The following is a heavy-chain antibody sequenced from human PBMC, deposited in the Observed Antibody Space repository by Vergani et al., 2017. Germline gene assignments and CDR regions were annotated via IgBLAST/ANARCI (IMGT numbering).Heavy chain of an antibody. CDR3: ARSPSWFGELSYFDY. D-gene: IGHD3-10*01. Sequence: VQLVQSGAEVKKPGASVKVSCKGSGYSFTSYWIGWVRQMPGKGLEWMGIIYPGDSDTRYSPSFQGQVTISADKSISTAYLQWSSLKASDTAMYYCARSPSWFGELSYFDYWGQGTLVTVSS. V-gene: IGHV5-51*01. J-gene: IGHJ4*02. CDR1: GYSFTSYW. CDR2: IYPGDSDT.